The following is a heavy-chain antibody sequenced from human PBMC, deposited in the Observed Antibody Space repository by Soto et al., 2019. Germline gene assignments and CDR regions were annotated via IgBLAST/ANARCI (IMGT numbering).Heavy chain of an antibody. CDR2: ITSGGSHL. Sequence: PGGSLRLSCAASGFTFTSYSMNWVRQAPGKGLEWVSSITSGGSHLYYADSVKGRFIISRDNANNSLYLQMNSLRAEDTAVYYCARAQLTYYNFWSGYLDYYYYGMDVWGQGTTVTVSS. V-gene: IGHV3-21*01. D-gene: IGHD3-3*01. CDR1: GFTFTSYS. J-gene: IGHJ6*02. CDR3: ARAQLTYYNFWSGYLDYYYYGMDV.